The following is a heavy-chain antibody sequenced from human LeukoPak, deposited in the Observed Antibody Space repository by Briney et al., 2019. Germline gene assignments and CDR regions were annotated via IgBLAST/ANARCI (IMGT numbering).Heavy chain of an antibody. CDR2: ISSSGSTI. D-gene: IGHD3-10*02. V-gene: IGHV3-48*03. CDR3: AELGITMIGGV. Sequence: PGGSLRLSCAASGFTFSSYEMNWVRQAPGKGLEWVSYISSSGSTIYYADSVKGRFTISRDNAKNSLYLQVNRLRAEDTAVHYCAELGITMIGGVRGKGTTVTVSS. J-gene: IGHJ6*04. CDR1: GFTFSSYE.